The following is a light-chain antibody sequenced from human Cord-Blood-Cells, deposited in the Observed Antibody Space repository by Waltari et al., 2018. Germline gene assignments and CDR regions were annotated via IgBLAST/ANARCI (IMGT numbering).Light chain of an antibody. J-gene: IGKJ2*01. Sequence: EICLTRTSGSLSVAPGERATLSCRPTLCVISQLAWYLPTPGQAPRLLIYGASTRATGIPARFSGSGSGTGFTLTISSLQSEDFAVYYCQQYNNWPPLYTFGHVTKLEIK. V-gene: IGKV3-15*01. CDR1: LCVISQ. CDR2: GAS. CDR3: QQYNNWPPLYT.